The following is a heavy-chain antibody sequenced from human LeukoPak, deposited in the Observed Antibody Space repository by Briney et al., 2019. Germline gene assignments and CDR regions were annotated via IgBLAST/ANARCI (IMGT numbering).Heavy chain of an antibody. J-gene: IGHJ2*01. D-gene: IGHD4-17*01. CDR1: GYTFTSYY. CDR3: ARDPYGARIGSWYFDL. CDR2: ISPSGAST. Sequence: ASVKVSCKASGYTFTSYYMHWVRQAPGQGLEWMGIISPSGASTSYAQKFQGRATMTRDTFTSTVYMELSSLRPEDTAVYYCARDPYGARIGSWYFDLWGRGTLVTVSS. V-gene: IGHV1-46*01.